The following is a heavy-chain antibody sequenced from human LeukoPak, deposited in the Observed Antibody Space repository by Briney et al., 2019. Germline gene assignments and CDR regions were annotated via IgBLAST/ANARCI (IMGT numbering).Heavy chain of an antibody. V-gene: IGHV4-59*01. CDR3: ARVMGYCSSTSCYPWFDP. CDR1: GGSISSYY. J-gene: IGHJ5*02. CDR2: IYYSGST. Sequence: SETLSLTYTVSGGSISSYYWSWIRQPPGKGLEWIGYIYYSGSTNYNPSLRSRVTISVDTSKNQFSLNLSSVTAADTAVYFCARVMGYCSSTSCYPWFDPWGQGTLVTVSS. D-gene: IGHD2-2*01.